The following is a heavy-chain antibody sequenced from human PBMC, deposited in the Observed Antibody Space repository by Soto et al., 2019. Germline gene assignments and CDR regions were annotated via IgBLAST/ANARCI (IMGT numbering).Heavy chain of an antibody. CDR2: IYHSGST. CDR3: AGGLTVYSGYDF. D-gene: IGHD5-12*01. CDR1: GGYISSSKW. V-gene: IGHV4-4*02. J-gene: IGHJ1*01. Sequence: PSETLSVSCAVSGGYISSSKWRSWVRQPPGKGLEWIADIYHSGSTNYNPSLKSRVTISVDKSKNQFSLKLSSVTAADTAVYYCAGGLTVYSGYDFWGQSTLATVSS.